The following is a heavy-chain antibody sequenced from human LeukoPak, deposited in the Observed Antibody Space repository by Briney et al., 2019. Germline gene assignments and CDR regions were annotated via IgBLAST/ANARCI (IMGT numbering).Heavy chain of an antibody. CDR1: GGSISNYY. J-gene: IGHJ5*02. V-gene: IGHV4-59*01. CDR3: GRDRYSSGWYRGSDWFDP. Sequence: SETLSLTCTVSGGSISNYYWSWIRQPPGKALEWIGHIYYSGSTNYNPSLKSRITISVDTSKNQFSLKLTSVTAADTAVYYCGRDRYSSGWYRGSDWFDPWGQGTLVTVSS. D-gene: IGHD6-19*01. CDR2: IYYSGST.